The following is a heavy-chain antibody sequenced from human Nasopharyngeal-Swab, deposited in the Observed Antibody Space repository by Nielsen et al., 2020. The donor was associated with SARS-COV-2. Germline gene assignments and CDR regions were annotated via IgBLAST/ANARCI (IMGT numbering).Heavy chain of an antibody. V-gene: IGHV3-7*03. D-gene: IGHD3-16*01. CDR1: GFPFSSYL. Sequence: GESLKISCAASGFPFSSYLMTWVRQAPGKGLEWVANMNPDGSETYYVDSVKGRFLIPRDNAKNSLYLRMNSLRAEDTAVYYCATTPYDYVLLKRAPDYWGQGMLVTVSS. CDR3: ATTPYDYVLLKRAPDY. CDR2: MNPDGSET. J-gene: IGHJ4*02.